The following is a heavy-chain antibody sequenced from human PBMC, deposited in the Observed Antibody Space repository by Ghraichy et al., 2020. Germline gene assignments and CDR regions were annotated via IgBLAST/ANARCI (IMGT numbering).Heavy chain of an antibody. D-gene: IGHD6-13*01. CDR3: ARDTRPGIAAAGPNDY. CDR1: GYTFTDYY. V-gene: IGHV1-18*04. CDR2: ISAYNGNT. J-gene: IGHJ4*02. Sequence: ASVKVSCKASGYTFTDYYIHWVRQAPGQGLEWMGWISAYNGNTNYAQKLQGRVTMTTDTSTSTAYMERRSLRSADTAVYYCARDTRPGIAAAGPNDYWGQGTLVTVSS.